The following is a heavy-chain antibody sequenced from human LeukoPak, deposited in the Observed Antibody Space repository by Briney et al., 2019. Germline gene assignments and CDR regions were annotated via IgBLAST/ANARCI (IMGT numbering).Heavy chain of an antibody. CDR1: GYTFLNYT. CDR2: INAGNRNT. J-gene: IGHJ4*02. D-gene: IGHD6-25*01. Sequence: GASVKVSCKASGYTFLNYTMHWVRQAPGQRLEWMGWINAGNRNTKYSQKFQGRVTITRDTSATIAYMELSSLRSEDTAVYYCARSARSAAADYWGQGTLVTVSP. V-gene: IGHV1-3*01. CDR3: ARSARSAAADY.